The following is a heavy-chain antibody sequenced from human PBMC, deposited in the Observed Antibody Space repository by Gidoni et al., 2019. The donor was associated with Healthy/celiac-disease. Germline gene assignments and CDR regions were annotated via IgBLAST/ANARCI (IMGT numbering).Heavy chain of an antibody. D-gene: IGHD2-21*02. Sequence: EVQLVESGGGLVKPGGSLRLSCAASGFTFSSDSMNWVRQAPGKGLEWVSSISSSSSYIYYADSVKGRFTISRDNAKNSLYLQMNSLRAEDTAVYYCARALSTCGGDCYFGYYGMDVWGQGTTVTVSS. CDR1: GFTFSSDS. CDR2: ISSSSSYI. J-gene: IGHJ6*02. V-gene: IGHV3-21*01. CDR3: ARALSTCGGDCYFGYYGMDV.